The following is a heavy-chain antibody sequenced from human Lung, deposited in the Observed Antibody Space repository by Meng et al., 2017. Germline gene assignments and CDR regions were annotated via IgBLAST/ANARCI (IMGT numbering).Heavy chain of an antibody. V-gene: IGHV4-30-4*01. CDR1: GGSISSSNYY. CDR3: ARGQKGYFNL. Sequence: GQLQESGQGLVKPSHTLSLTCTVSGGSISSSNYYWTWIRQPPGKGLEWSGHIYNSGSTYYNPSLKSRITISVDTSKNQFSLKLSSVTAADTAVYYCARGQKGYFNLWGRGTLVTVSS. J-gene: IGHJ2*01. CDR2: IYNSGST.